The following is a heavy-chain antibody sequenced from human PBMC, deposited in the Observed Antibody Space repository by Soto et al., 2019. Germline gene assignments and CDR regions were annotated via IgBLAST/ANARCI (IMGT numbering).Heavy chain of an antibody. CDR3: TTDVGSGGYDFWSGYYTDSTYDAFDI. CDR1: GFPFSNAW. V-gene: IGHV3-15*07. D-gene: IGHD3-3*01. J-gene: IGHJ3*02. Sequence: GSLRLSCAAYGFPFSNAWMNWVRQAPGKGLEWVGRIKSKTDGGTTDYAAPVKGRFTISRDDSKNTLYLQMNSLKTEDTAVYYCTTDVGSGGYDFWSGYYTDSTYDAFDIWGQG. CDR2: IKSKTDGGTT.